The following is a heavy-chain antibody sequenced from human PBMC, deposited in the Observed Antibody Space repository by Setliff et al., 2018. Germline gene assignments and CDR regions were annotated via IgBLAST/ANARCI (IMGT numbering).Heavy chain of an antibody. Sequence: SETLSLTCTVSGDSISSGSHYWGWIRQPPGKGLEWIGRIHYRGTTYSNVSLASRLTISVDTSKNQFSLKLTSVTAADTAVYYCARTGTYRYFDYWGRGTLVTVSS. CDR2: IHYRGTT. CDR3: ARTGTYRYFDY. J-gene: IGHJ4*02. D-gene: IGHD1-1*01. V-gene: IGHV4-39*01. CDR1: GDSISSGSHY.